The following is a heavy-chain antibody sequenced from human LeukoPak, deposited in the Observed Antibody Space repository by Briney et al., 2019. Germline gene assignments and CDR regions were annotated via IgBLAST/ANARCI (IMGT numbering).Heavy chain of an antibody. CDR1: GSTFSSYW. D-gene: IGHD3-10*01. CDR2: IKQDGSEK. V-gene: IGHV3-7*04. CDR3: ARGSLYNWFDP. Sequence: GGSLRLSCAASGSTFSSYWMSWVRQAPGKGLEGVANIKQDGSEKYYVDSVKGRFTISRDNAKNSLYLQMNSLRAEDTAVYYCARGSLYNWFDPWGQGTLVTVSS. J-gene: IGHJ5*02.